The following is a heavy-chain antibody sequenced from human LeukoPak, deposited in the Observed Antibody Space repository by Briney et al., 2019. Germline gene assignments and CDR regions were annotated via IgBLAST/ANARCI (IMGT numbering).Heavy chain of an antibody. Sequence: SDTLSLTCAVSGYSISSDYFWGWIRQPPGKGLEYIGAIYHSGSTYYNPSLKSQVIISVDTSNNQFSLKLNSVTAADTAVYYCARGILLWGQGTLVTVSS. D-gene: IGHD2-15*01. V-gene: IGHV4-38-2*01. CDR1: GYSISSDYF. CDR3: ARGILL. J-gene: IGHJ4*02. CDR2: IYHSGST.